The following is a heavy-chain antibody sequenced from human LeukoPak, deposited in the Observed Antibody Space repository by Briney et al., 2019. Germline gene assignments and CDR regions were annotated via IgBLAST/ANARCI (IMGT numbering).Heavy chain of an antibody. Sequence: PSETLSLTCTVAGYSISSGYYWGWIRQPPGKGREGIGSIYHSGSTYYNPSLKSRVTISVDTSKNQFSLKLSSVTAADTAVYYCARDTSEITMVRGGLNWFDPWGQGTLVTVSS. J-gene: IGHJ5*02. V-gene: IGHV4-38-2*02. CDR2: IYHSGST. CDR3: ARDTSEITMVRGGLNWFDP. D-gene: IGHD3-10*01. CDR1: GYSISSGYY.